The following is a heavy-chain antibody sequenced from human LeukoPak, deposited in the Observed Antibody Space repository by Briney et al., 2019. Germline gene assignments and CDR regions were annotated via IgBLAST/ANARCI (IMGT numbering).Heavy chain of an antibody. CDR1: GFTFDDYG. V-gene: IGHV3-20*04. CDR3: AREGSTSCFLP. Sequence: GGSLRLSCAASGFTFDDYGMSWVRQAPGKGLEWVSGINWNGGSTGYADSVKGRFTISRDNAQNSLYLQMNSLRAEDTAVYYCAREGSTSCFLPWGQGTLVTVSS. D-gene: IGHD2-2*01. CDR2: INWNGGST. J-gene: IGHJ5*02.